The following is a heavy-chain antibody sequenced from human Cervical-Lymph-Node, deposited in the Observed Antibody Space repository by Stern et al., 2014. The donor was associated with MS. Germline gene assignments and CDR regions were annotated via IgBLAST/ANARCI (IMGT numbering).Heavy chain of an antibody. CDR3: ASDSSGYYLSFDY. CDR2: IYYSGST. CDR1: GGSVSSGSYY. V-gene: IGHV4-61*01. Sequence: VQLLESGPGLVKPSETLSLTCTVSGGSVSSGSYYWSWIRQPPGKGLEGIGYIYYSGSTNYNPSLKSRVTMSVDTSKNQFSLKLSSVTAADTAVYYCASDSSGYYLSFDYWGQGTLVTVSS. D-gene: IGHD3-22*01. J-gene: IGHJ4*02.